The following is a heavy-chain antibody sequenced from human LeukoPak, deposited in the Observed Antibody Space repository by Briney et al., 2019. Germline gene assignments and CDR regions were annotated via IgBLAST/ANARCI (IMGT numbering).Heavy chain of an antibody. D-gene: IGHD1-26*01. CDR2: FTGSGGST. V-gene: IGHV3-23*01. Sequence: PGGSLRLSCAASGFIFSAYAMSGVRQAPGKGLELVSGFTGSGGSTNYAASVKGRFTISRDNSKSTLYLQMDSLRAEDTAVYYCAKDEVFNRLGSYLRSDAFDIWGQGTMVTVSS. J-gene: IGHJ3*02. CDR1: GFIFSAYA. CDR3: AKDEVFNRLGSYLRSDAFDI.